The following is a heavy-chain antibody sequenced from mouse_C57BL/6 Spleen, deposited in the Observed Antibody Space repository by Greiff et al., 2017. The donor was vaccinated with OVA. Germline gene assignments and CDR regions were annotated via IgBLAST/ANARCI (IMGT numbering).Heavy chain of an antibody. D-gene: IGHD4-1*02. Sequence: VQLQQSGPELVKPGASVKISCKASGYTFTDYYMNWVKQSHGKSLEWIGDINPNNGGTSYNQKFKGKATLTVDKSSSTAYMELRSLTSEDSAVYYCARYQLGAMDYWGQGTSVTVSS. J-gene: IGHJ4*01. V-gene: IGHV1-26*01. CDR1: GYTFTDYY. CDR3: ARYQLGAMDY. CDR2: INPNNGGT.